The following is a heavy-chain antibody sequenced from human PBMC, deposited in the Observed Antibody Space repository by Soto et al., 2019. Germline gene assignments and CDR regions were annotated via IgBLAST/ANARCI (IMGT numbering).Heavy chain of an antibody. CDR1: GVSLNTADTW. Sequence: QVQLQESGSGLVKPSQSLSLTCTVSGVSLNTADTWWSWIRQSPGKGLEFIGYYHSAGSTYYDASLRSRVIISADTSNSQFSLKLSSVTVADTAVYFCVRSRQMESGNDYGLNVWGQGTTVTVSS. J-gene: IGHJ6*02. CDR2: YHSAGST. D-gene: IGHD1-1*01. CDR3: VRSRQMESGNDYGLNV. V-gene: IGHV4-30-4*01.